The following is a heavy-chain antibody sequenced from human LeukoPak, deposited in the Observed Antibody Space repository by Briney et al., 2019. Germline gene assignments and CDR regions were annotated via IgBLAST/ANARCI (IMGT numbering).Heavy chain of an antibody. V-gene: IGHV4-4*09. CDR1: GGSLGSKY. J-gene: IGHJ5*02. D-gene: IGHD6-19*01. Sequence: SETLSPTGTVSGGSLGSKYWSWIRQHQRKVLEWNGYIYASGSTSYSPSLKSRVTISSDMSRNQFSLKLSSVTAADTAVYYCARRGPNGSGWSDWFDPWGQGTLVTVSS. CDR3: ARRGPNGSGWSDWFDP. CDR2: IYASGST.